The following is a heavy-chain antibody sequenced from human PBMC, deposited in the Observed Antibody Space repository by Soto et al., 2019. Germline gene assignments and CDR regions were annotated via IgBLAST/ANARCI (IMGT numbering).Heavy chain of an antibody. V-gene: IGHV5-51*01. CDR1: GYSFASYW. D-gene: IGHD7-27*01. J-gene: IGHJ4*02. CDR2: IHPGNSNT. CDR3: VRHINWGFDF. Sequence: LGASLKISCKGSGYSFASYWIGWVRQMPGKGLEWMAIIHPGNSNTIYSPSFQGQVTISADTSISTAYLQWSSLGASDTAIYYCVRHINWGFDFWGLGILVTVSS.